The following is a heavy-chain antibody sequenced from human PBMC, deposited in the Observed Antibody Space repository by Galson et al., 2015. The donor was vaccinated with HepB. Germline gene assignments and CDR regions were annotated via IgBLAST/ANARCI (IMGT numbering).Heavy chain of an antibody. J-gene: IGHJ4*02. D-gene: IGHD6-19*01. CDR3: AREGLSGWYLIDY. CDR2: TNYRSKWYN. V-gene: IGHV6-1*01. Sequence: CAISGDSVSNNSAAWNWIRQSPSRGLEWLGRTNYRSKWYNDYAVSVKSRITINSDTSKNQFSLQLNSVTPEDTAVYYCAREGLSGWYLIDYWGQGTLVTVSS. CDR1: GDSVSNNSAA.